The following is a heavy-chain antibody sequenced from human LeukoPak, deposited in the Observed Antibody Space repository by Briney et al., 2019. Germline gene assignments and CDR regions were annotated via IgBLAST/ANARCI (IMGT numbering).Heavy chain of an antibody. CDR1: GFTFSSYG. D-gene: IGHD3-9*01. J-gene: IGHJ4*02. CDR3: VRDRYYDILTGAYY. Sequence: GGSLRLSCAASGFTFSSYGMHWVRQAPGKGLEWVAVILSDGSKEFYTDSVKGRFTISRDNSKNTLYLQMNSLRAEDTAVYYCVRDRYYDILTGAYYWGQGTLVTVSS. V-gene: IGHV3-33*01. CDR2: ILSDGSKE.